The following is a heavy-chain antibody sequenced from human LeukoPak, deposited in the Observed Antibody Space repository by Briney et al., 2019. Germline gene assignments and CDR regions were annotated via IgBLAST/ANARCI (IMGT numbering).Heavy chain of an antibody. CDR2: IYYSGST. Sequence: SETLSLTCTVSGGSISSYYWSWIRQPPGKGLEWIGYIYYSGSTNYNPSLKSRVTISVDTSKNQSSLKLSSVTAADTAVYYCARAMPRGLDYWGQGTLVTVSS. CDR1: GGSISSYY. V-gene: IGHV4-59*01. D-gene: IGHD2-2*01. J-gene: IGHJ4*02. CDR3: ARAMPRGLDY.